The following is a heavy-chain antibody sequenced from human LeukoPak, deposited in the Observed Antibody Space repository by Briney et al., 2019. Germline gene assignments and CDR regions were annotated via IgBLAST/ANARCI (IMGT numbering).Heavy chain of an antibody. D-gene: IGHD2-15*01. CDR2: MNPNSGNT. CDR1: GYTFTSYD. V-gene: IGHV1-8*01. CDR3: ARAGGYCGRISCPYYFDY. Sequence: ASVKVSCKASGYTFTSYDINWVRQATGQGLEWMGWMNPNSGNTGYAQKFQGRVTMTGNTSISTAYMELSSLRSEDTAVYYCARAGGYCGRISCPYYFDYWDQGSLVAVSS. J-gene: IGHJ4*02.